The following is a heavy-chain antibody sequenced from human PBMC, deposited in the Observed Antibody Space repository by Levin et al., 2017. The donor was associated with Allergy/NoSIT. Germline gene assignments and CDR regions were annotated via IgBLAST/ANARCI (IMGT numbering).Heavy chain of an antibody. CDR3: ARVGAAAEFDY. CDR2: IGTAGDT. CDR1: GFTFSSYD. D-gene: IGHD6-13*01. J-gene: IGHJ4*02. V-gene: IGHV3-13*01. Sequence: GESLKISCAASGFTFSSYDMHWVRQATGKGLEWVSAIGTAGDTYYPGSVKGRFTISRENAKNSLYLQMNSLRAGDTAVYYCARVGAAAEFDYWGQGTLVTVSS.